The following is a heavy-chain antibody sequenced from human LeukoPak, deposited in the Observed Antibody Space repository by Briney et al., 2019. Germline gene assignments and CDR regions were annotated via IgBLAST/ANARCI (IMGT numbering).Heavy chain of an antibody. CDR2: IIPIFGTA. CDR1: GGTFSSYA. V-gene: IGHV1-69*13. CDR3: ARGQGPYNWNDPVVFDI. D-gene: IGHD1-20*01. Sequence: ASVKVSCKASGGTFSSYAISWVRQAPGQGLEWMGGIIPIFGTANYAQKFQGRVTITADESTSTAYMELSSLRSEDTAVYYCARGQGPYNWNDPVVFDIWGQGTMVTVSS. J-gene: IGHJ3*02.